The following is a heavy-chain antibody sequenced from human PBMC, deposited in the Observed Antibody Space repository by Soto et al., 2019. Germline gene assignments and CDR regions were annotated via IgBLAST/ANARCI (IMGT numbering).Heavy chain of an antibody. CDR1: GFTFSSYG. V-gene: IGHV3-30*18. J-gene: IGHJ4*02. CDR2: ISSDGGNK. CDR3: AKDYYRSGSYSLCSY. Sequence: GGSLRLSCAASGFTFSSYGMHWVRQAPGKGLEWVSVISSDGGNKYYADSVNGRFTISRDNSKNTLYLQMNSLRAEDTAVYYCAKDYYRSGSYSLCSYWGPGTLVTVSS. D-gene: IGHD3-10*01.